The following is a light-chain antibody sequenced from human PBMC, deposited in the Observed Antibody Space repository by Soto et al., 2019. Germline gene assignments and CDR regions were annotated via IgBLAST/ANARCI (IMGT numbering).Light chain of an antibody. CDR2: LAS. CDR1: QSISNY. CDR3: QQYNNWPLT. J-gene: IGKJ4*01. Sequence: DIQMTQSPSSLSASVGDRVTITCRASQSISNYLNWYQQRPGKAPKLLIYLASSLSSGVPSKFSGSGSGTEFTLTISSLQSEDFAAYYCQQYNNWPLTFGGGTKVDIK. V-gene: IGKV1-39*01.